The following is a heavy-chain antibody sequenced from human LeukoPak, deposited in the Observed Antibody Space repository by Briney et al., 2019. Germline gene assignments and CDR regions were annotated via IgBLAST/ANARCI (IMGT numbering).Heavy chain of an antibody. D-gene: IGHD1-26*01. Sequence: SETLSLTCTVSGYSISTGYYWDWIRQPPGKGLEWIGTFYHSGSTYYNPSLKGRVTISVDTSKNQFSLKLSSVTAADTAVYYCASMKWELPRDSFYFDYWGQGTLVTVSS. CDR1: GYSISTGYY. J-gene: IGHJ4*02. V-gene: IGHV4-38-2*02. CDR3: ASMKWELPRDSFYFDY. CDR2: FYHSGST.